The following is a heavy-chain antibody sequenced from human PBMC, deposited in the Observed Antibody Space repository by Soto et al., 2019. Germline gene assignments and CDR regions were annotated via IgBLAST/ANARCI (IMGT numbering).Heavy chain of an antibody. CDR3: ESDPPRFFTASPEGAGL. V-gene: IGHV1-2*02. J-gene: IGHJ4*02. Sequence: QVQLVQSGTEVKKPGASVKVSCKSSGYIVTDSNRHWVRQASGQGLELLGWINPKTGDTHYSQKYQGRIIVTRDKSIFTAYMESTNFTSDHTAEYYCESDPPRFFTASPEGAGLWGQGTLVTVSS. CDR1: GYIVTDSN. D-gene: IGHD3-10*01. CDR2: INPKTGDT.